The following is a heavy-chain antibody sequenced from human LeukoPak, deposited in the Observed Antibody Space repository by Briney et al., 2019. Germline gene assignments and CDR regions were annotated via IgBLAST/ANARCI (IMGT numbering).Heavy chain of an antibody. D-gene: IGHD2-21*01. J-gene: IGHJ6*03. CDR1: GCSFSSGDYY. CDR3: ARVGSYYYDYYMDV. Sequence: SETLSLTCTVSGCSFSSGDYYWSWIRQPPGKGLEWIGYIYYSGSTYYNPSLKSRVTISVDTYKNQFSLKLSSVTAADTAVYYCARVGSYYYDYYMDVWGKGTTVTVSS. V-gene: IGHV4-30-4*08. CDR2: IYYSGST.